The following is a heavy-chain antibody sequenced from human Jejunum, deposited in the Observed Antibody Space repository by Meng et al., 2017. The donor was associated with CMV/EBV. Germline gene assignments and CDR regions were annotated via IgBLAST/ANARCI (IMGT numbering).Heavy chain of an antibody. CDR1: Y. J-gene: IGHJ6*02. CDR3: ARDLASRTYDDFWSGFNGMDV. CDR2: INPGGGST. D-gene: IGHD3-3*01. Sequence: YVHWVQQAPGQGLEWMGIINPGGGSTSYAQNFRGRVTMTRDTSTSTVYMELSSLRSEDTAVYYCARDLASRTYDDFWSGFNGMDVWGQGTTVTVSS. V-gene: IGHV1-46*01.